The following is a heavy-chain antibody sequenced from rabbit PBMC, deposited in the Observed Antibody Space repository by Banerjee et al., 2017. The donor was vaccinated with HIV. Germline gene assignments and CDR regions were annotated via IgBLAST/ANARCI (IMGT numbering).Heavy chain of an antibody. V-gene: IGHV1S40*01. D-gene: IGHD2-1*01. Sequence: QSLEESGGDLVKPGASLTLTCTASGFSFSSGYDMRWVRQAPGTGLEWIACIYTGSGGVIYYASWAKGRFTISKTSSTTVTLQMTSLTAADTATYFCARGYDDYGDYPNLWGQGTLVTVS. CDR1: GFSFSSGYD. CDR3: ARGYDDYGDYPNL. J-gene: IGHJ4*01. CDR2: IYTGSGGVI.